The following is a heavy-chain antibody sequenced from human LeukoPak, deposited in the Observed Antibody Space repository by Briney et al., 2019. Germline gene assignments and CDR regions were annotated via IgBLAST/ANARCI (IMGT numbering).Heavy chain of an antibody. V-gene: IGHV4-59*01. CDR1: GGSISSYY. CDR3: ARGSYYYMDI. Sequence: PSETLSLTCTVSGGSISSYYWSWIRQPPGKGLGWIGYIYYSGSTNYNPSLKSRVTISVDTSKNQFSLKLSSVTAADTAVYYCARGSYYYMDIWGTGTTVTVSS. CDR2: IYYSGST. J-gene: IGHJ6*03.